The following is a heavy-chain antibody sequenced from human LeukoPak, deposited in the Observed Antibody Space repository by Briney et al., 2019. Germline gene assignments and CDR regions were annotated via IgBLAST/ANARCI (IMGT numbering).Heavy chain of an antibody. V-gene: IGHV3-9*01. CDR2: ISWNSGSI. D-gene: IGHD4-23*01. J-gene: IGHJ1*01. Sequence: MXXXXXAXXKGLEWVSGISWNSGSIGYADSVKGRFTISRDNAKNSLYLQMNSLRAEDTALYYCAKDRYGGNSGYFQHWGQGTLVTVSS. CDR3: AKDRYGGNSGYFQH.